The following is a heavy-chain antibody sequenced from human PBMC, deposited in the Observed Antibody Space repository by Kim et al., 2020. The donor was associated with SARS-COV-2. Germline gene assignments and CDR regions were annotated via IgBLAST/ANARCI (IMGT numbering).Heavy chain of an antibody. D-gene: IGHD1-1*01. CDR3: ARGGAGWNDFSVQYGMDV. V-gene: IGHV3-30*01. J-gene: IGHJ6*02. Sequence: KGRFTISRDNSKNTLYLQMNSLRAEDTAVYYCARGGAGWNDFSVQYGMDVWGQGTTVTVSS.